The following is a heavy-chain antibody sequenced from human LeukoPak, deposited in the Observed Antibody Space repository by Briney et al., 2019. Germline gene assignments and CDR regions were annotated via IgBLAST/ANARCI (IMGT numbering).Heavy chain of an antibody. D-gene: IGHD3-9*01. Sequence: GGSLRLSCAASGFTFSSYEMNWVRQAPGKGLEWVSSISSSSSYIYYADSVKGRFTISRDNAKNSLCLQMNSLRAEDTAVYYCARDGYYDILTGYYNVWGQGTLVTVSS. CDR2: ISSSSSYI. CDR3: ARDGYYDILTGYYNV. CDR1: GFTFSSYE. V-gene: IGHV3-21*01. J-gene: IGHJ4*02.